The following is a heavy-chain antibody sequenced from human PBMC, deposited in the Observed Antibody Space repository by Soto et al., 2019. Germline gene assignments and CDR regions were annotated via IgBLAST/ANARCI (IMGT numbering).Heavy chain of an antibody. CDR3: AYSSTSLDY. D-gene: IGHD6-13*01. CDR2: ISGSGGST. J-gene: IGHJ4*02. CDR1: GFTFSSYA. V-gene: IGHV3-23*01. Sequence: EVQLLESGGGLVQPGGSLRLSCAASGFTFSSYAMSWVRQAPGKGLEWVSAISGSGGSTYYADSVKGRFTISRDNAKNPRNLQMNSLRAEDTAVYYSAYSSTSLDYWGQGTLVTVSS.